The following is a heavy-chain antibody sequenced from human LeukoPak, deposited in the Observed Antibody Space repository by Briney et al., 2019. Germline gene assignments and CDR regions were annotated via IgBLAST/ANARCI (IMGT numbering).Heavy chain of an antibody. V-gene: IGHV4-39*07. D-gene: IGHD3-22*01. CDR1: GGSISSSSYY. CDR2: IYYSGST. CDR3: ARDRDDSSD. J-gene: IGHJ4*02. Sequence: SETLSLTCTVSGGSISSSSYYWGWIRQSPGKGLEWIGSIYYSGSTYYNPSLKSRVTISVDTSKNQFSLKLSSVTAADTAVYYCARDRDDSSDWGQGTLVTVSS.